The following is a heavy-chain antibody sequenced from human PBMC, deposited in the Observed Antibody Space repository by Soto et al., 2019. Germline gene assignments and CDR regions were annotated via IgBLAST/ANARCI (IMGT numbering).Heavy chain of an antibody. D-gene: IGHD3-9*01. CDR3: VRVVDTYYFDY. V-gene: IGHV3-33*01. CDR1: GFTFSTYG. J-gene: IGHJ4*02. Sequence: QVQLVESGGSVVQPGRSLRLSCAVSGFTFSTYGRHWVRQAPGKGLEWVAVIWGDGSNKYHADSVKSRFTISRDNTKNIRYLETNSLRAEDTAVYYCVRVVDTYYFDYWGQGTPVTVSS. CDR2: IWGDGSNK.